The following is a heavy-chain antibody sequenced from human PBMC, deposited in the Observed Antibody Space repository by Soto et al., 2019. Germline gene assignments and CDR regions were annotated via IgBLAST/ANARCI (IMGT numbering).Heavy chain of an antibody. CDR3: ARDFIAAAGTFYYGMDV. CDR1: GYTFTSYG. D-gene: IGHD6-13*01. V-gene: IGHV1-18*01. J-gene: IGHJ6*02. CDR2: ISAYNGNT. Sequence: ASVKVSCKASGYTFTSYGISWVRQAPGQGLEWMGWISAYNGNTNYAQKLQGRVTMTTDTSTSTAYMELRSLRSDDTAVYYCARDFIAAAGTFYYGMDVWAQRTTVTVSS.